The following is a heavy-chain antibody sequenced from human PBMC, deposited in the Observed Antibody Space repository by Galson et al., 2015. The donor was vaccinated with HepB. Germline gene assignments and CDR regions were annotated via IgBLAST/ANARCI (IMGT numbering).Heavy chain of an antibody. V-gene: IGHV1-46*01. D-gene: IGHD5-24*01. CDR2: IKPGDSST. CDR3: ARRASSMAKTFDY. J-gene: IGHJ4*02. CDR1: GYTFTSYY. Sequence: SVKVSCKASGYTFTSYYMHWVRQAPGQGLEWMGVIKPGDSSTGYAQKFRGGVALTRDTSTSTVYMELSSLRSEDTAVYYCARRASSMAKTFDYWGQGTLLTVSS.